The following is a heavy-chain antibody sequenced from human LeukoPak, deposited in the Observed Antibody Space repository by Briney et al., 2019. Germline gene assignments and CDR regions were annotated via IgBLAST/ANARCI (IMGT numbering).Heavy chain of an antibody. J-gene: IGHJ4*02. CDR2: ISYDGSK. V-gene: IGHV3-33*05. Sequence: PGGSLRLSCAASGFTFSNYGMHWVRQAPGKGLEWLAVISYDGSKYYADSVKGRFTISRDNSKNTLYLQMNSLRAEDTAVYYCARDVGNFDYWGQGTLVTVSS. CDR3: ARDVGNFDY. CDR1: GFTFSNYG.